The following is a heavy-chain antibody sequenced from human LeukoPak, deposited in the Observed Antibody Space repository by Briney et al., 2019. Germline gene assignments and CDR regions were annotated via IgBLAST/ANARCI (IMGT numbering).Heavy chain of an antibody. J-gene: IGHJ3*02. CDR2: INPSGGST. CDR3: ASLGGFSGYDDAFDI. V-gene: IGHV1-46*01. CDR1: GYTFTSYY. D-gene: IGHD5-12*01. Sequence: GASVKVSCKASGYTFTSYYMHWVRQAPGQGLEWMGIINPSGGSTSYAQKFQGRVTMTRDMSTSTVYMELSSLRSEDTAVYYCASLGGFSGYDDAFDIWGQGTMVTVSS.